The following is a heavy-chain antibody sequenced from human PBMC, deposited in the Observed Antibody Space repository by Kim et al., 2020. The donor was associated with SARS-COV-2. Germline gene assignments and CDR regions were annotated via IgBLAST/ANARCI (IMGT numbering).Heavy chain of an antibody. CDR3: ARAGRDGVYYYYYGMDV. J-gene: IGHJ6*02. D-gene: IGHD2-15*01. V-gene: IGHV3-72*01. Sequence: VKGRFTISRDDSKNSLYLQMNSLKTEDTAVYYCARAGRDGVYYYYYGMDVWGQGTTVTVSS.